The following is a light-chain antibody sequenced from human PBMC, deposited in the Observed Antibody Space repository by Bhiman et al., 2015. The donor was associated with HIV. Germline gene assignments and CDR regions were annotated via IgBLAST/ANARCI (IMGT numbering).Light chain of an antibody. V-gene: IGLV2-14*03. Sequence: QSALTQPASVSGSPGQSITISCTGTSRDVGGYDYVSWYQQHPGKAPRLIIYDVSQRPSGISSRFSGSKSGNTASLTISGLQAEDEADYYCCAYTDTITRVFGTGTKVTVL. J-gene: IGLJ1*01. CDR2: DVS. CDR1: SRDVGGYDY. CDR3: CAYTDTITRV.